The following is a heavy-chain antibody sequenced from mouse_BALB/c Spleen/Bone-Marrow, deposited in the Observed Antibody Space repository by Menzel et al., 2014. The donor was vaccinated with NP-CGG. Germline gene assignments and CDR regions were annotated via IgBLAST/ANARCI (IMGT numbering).Heavy chain of an antibody. J-gene: IGHJ3*01. CDR3: APYYYGRWFAN. V-gene: IGHV14-3*02. CDR1: GFNIKDTY. Sequence: EVQVVESGAELVKPGASVKLSCTASGFNIKDTYMHWVKQRPEQGLEWIGRIDPANGNIKYDPKFQGKATITADTSSNTAYLQISSLTSEDTAVYYCAPYYYGRWFANWGQGTLVTVSA. CDR2: IDPANGNI. D-gene: IGHD1-1*01.